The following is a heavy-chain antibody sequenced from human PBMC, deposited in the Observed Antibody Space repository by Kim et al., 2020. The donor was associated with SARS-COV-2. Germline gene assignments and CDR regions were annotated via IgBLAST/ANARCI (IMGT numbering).Heavy chain of an antibody. J-gene: IGHJ6*02. CDR1: GGSISSYY. D-gene: IGHD3-9*01. Sequence: SETLSLTCTVSGGSISSYYWSWIRQPPGKGLEWIGYIYYSGSTNYNPSLKSRVTISVDTSKNQFSLKLSSVTAADTAVYYCARVSPYDILTGYPYGMDVWGQGTTVTVSS. V-gene: IGHV4-59*01. CDR2: IYYSGST. CDR3: ARVSPYDILTGYPYGMDV.